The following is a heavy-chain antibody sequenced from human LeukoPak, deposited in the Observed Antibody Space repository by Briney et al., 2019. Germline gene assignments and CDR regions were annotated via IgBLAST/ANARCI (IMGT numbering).Heavy chain of an antibody. J-gene: IGHJ4*02. CDR1: GYTFTGYY. CDR3: ARVGATGTTSPFDY. Sequence: ASVKVSCKASGYTFTGYYMHWVRQASGQGLEWMGWINPNSGGTNYAQKFQGRVTMTRDTSISTAYMELSRLRSDDTAVYYCARVGATGTTSPFDYWGQGTLVTVSS. CDR2: INPNSGGT. D-gene: IGHD1-1*01. V-gene: IGHV1-2*02.